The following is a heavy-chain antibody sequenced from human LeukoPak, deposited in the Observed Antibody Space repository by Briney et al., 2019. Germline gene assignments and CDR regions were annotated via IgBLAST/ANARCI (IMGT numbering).Heavy chain of an antibody. V-gene: IGHV1-8*01. Sequence: ASVKVSCKASGYTFTSYDINWVRQATGQGLEWMGWMNPNSGNTGYAQKFQGRVTMTRNTSISTAYMGLSSLRSEDTAVYYCARGQYSSGWYPDSVHHAFDIWGQGTMVTVSS. CDR1: GYTFTSYD. D-gene: IGHD6-19*01. CDR3: ARGQYSSGWYPDSVHHAFDI. J-gene: IGHJ3*02. CDR2: MNPNSGNT.